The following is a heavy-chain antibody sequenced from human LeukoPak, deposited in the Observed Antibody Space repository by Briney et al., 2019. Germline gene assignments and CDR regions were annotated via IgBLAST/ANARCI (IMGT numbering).Heavy chain of an antibody. V-gene: IGHV4-34*01. Sequence: MTSETLSPTCAVYGGSFSGYYWSWIRQPPGKGLEWIGEINHSGSTNYNPSLKSRVTISVDTSKNQFSLKVSSVTAADTAIYYCASTHYYYYYMDVWGKGTTVTISS. CDR2: INHSGST. J-gene: IGHJ6*03. CDR1: GGSFSGYY. CDR3: ASTHYYYYYMDV.